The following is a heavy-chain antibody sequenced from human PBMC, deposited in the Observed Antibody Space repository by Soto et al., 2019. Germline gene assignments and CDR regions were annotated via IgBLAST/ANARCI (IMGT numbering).Heavy chain of an antibody. CDR1: GFIFSDYA. CDR2: ISGSGESI. CDR3: ARDRHGSDWYTYYFYTLAV. D-gene: IGHD6-13*01. J-gene: IGHJ6*02. Sequence: PGGSLRLSCAASGFIFSDYAMTWVRQAPWKGLEWVSGISGSGESIYYADSVEGRFTISRDNSKNTLYLQMNSLRGEDTAVYYCARDRHGSDWYTYYFYTLAVWGQGTTVTVS. V-gene: IGHV3-23*01.